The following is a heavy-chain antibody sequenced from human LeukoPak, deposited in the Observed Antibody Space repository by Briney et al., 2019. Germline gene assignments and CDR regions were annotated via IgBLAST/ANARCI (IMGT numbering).Heavy chain of an antibody. D-gene: IGHD2-15*01. CDR1: GYTFTGYY. J-gene: IGHJ4*02. CDR2: INPNSGGT. Sequence: ASVKVFCKASGYTFTGYYMHWVRQAPGQGLEWMGWINPNSGGTNYAQKFQGRVTMTRDTSISTAYMELSRLRSDDTAVYYCARARVVSGYLVYFDYWGQGTLVTVSS. CDR3: ARARVVSGYLVYFDY. V-gene: IGHV1-2*02.